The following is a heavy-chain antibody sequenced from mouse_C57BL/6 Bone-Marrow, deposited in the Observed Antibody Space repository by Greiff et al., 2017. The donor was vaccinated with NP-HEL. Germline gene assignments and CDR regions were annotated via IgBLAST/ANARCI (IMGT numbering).Heavy chain of an antibody. CDR3: ARLDSDYYGSSLDY. CDR1: GFTFSSYG. V-gene: IGHV5-6*01. J-gene: IGHJ2*01. D-gene: IGHD1-1*01. CDR2: ISSGGSYT. Sequence: EVQVVESGGDLVKPGGSLKLSCAASGFTFSSYGMSWVRQTPDKRLEWVATISSGGSYTYYPDSVKGRFTISRDNATNTLDLQRSSLKSEDTAMYYGARLDSDYYGSSLDYWGQGTTLTVSS.